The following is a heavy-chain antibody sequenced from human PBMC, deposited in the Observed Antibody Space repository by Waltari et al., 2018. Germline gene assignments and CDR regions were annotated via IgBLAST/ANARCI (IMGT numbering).Heavy chain of an antibody. CDR3: VRHRTTYPLEIDY. Sequence: DVQLVQSGAEVRKPEESLRIAGEGSGYSFTSHWISWVRQMPGKGLEGVGRIDPSDSFRNYGPAFEGHVTISVDQSLRTAYLQWNSLKASDTAIYYCVRHRTTYPLEIDYWGQGTLVTVSS. J-gene: IGHJ4*02. CDR2: IDPSDSFR. D-gene: IGHD2-2*01. CDR1: GYSFTSHW. V-gene: IGHV5-10-1*01.